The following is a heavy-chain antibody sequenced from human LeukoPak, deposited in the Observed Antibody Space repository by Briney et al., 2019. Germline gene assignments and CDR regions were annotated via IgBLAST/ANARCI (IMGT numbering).Heavy chain of an antibody. CDR3: AKDYYGS. CDR2: ISYDGSNK. J-gene: IGHJ4*02. V-gene: IGHV3-30*18. CDR1: GFTFSNYA. Sequence: TGGSLRLSCAASGFTFSNYAMHWVRQAPGKGLEWVTVISYDGSNKFYADSVKGRFTISRDNSKNTLYLQMNSLRAEDTALYYCAKDYYGSGGQGTLVTVSS. D-gene: IGHD3-10*01.